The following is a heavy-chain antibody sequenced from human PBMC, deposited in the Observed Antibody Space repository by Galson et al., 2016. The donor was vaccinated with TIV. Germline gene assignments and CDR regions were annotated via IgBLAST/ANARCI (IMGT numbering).Heavy chain of an antibody. D-gene: IGHD2-15*01. J-gene: IGHJ4*02. CDR3: AREKAVGPALLDF. V-gene: IGHV3-7*03. CDR2: IKEDGREE. CDR1: GFTFSGYW. Sequence: GSLRLSCAASGFTFSGYWMTWVRLTPGQGLGWVANIKEDGREEYYGDSVTGRFTGSRDNARNSLFLQMTSLRADDTAIYYVAREKAVGPALLDFWGQGVPVTVSP.